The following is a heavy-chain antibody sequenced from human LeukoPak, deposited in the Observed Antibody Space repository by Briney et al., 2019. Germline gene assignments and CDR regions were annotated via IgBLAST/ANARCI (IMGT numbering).Heavy chain of an antibody. V-gene: IGHV4-34*01. D-gene: IGHD6-13*01. CDR1: GGSFSGYY. Sequence: SETLSLTCAVYGGSFSGYYWSWIRQPPGKGLEWIGEINHSGSTNYNPSLKSRVTISVDTSKNQFSLKLSSVTAADTAVYYCARDRTEASSWYQTYYYYGMDVWGQGTTVTVSS. J-gene: IGHJ6*02. CDR2: INHSGST. CDR3: ARDRTEASSWYQTYYYYGMDV.